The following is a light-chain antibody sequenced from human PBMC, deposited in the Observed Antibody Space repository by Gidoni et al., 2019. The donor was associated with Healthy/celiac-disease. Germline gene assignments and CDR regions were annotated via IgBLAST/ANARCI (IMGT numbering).Light chain of an antibody. J-gene: IGKJ1*01. CDR3: QQRSNWPWT. V-gene: IGKV3-11*01. CDR1: QSVSSY. Sequence: EIVLTQSPATLSLSPGERATLSCRASQSVSSYLAWYKQKPGQAPRLLIYDASNRATGIPARFSGSGSGTDFTLTISSLEPEDFAFYYCQQRSNWPWTFGQGTKVEIK. CDR2: DAS.